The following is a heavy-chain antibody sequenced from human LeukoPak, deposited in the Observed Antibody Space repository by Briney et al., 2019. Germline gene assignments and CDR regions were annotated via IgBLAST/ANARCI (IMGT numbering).Heavy chain of an antibody. CDR2: ISSSSSYI. J-gene: IGHJ4*02. Sequence: PGGSLRLSCAASGFTFSSYSMNWVRRAPGKGLEWVSSISSSSSYIYYADSVKGRFTISRDNAKNSLYLQMNSLRAEDTAVYYCARSRANGDYGYWGQGTLVTVSS. CDR1: GFTFSSYS. CDR3: ARSRANGDYGY. D-gene: IGHD4-17*01. V-gene: IGHV3-21*01.